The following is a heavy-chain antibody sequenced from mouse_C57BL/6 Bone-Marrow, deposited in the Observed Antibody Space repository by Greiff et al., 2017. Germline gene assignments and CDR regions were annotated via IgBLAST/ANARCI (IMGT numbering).Heavy chain of an antibody. CDR1: GYSITSGYY. D-gene: IGHD2-3*01. CDR2: ISYDGSN. V-gene: IGHV3-6*01. CDR3: ARGDGGLY. Sequence: EVKLEESGPGLVKPSQSLSLTCSVTGYSITSGYYWNWIRQFPGNKLEWMGYISYDGSNNYNPSLKNRISITRDTSKNQFFLKLNSVTTEDTATYYCARGDGGLYWGQGTTLTVSS. J-gene: IGHJ2*01.